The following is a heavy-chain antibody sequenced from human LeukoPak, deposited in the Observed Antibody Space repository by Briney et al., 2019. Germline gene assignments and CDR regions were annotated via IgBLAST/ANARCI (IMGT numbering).Heavy chain of an antibody. J-gene: IGHJ5*02. CDR1: GGTFSSYA. D-gene: IGHD2-2*02. V-gene: IGHV1-69*04. CDR2: IIPILGIA. CDR3: ARGYCSSTSCYRFWFDP. Sequence: SVKVSCKASGGTFSSYAISWVRQAPGQGLEWMGRIIPILGIANYAQKFQGRVTITADKSTSTAYMELSSLRSEDTAVYYCARGYCSSTSCYRFWFDPWGQGTLVTVSS.